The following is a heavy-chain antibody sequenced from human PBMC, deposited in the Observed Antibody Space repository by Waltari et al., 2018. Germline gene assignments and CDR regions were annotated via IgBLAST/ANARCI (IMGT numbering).Heavy chain of an antibody. J-gene: IGHJ3*02. Sequence: QVQLVQSGAEVKKPGASVKVSCKASGYTFTSYAMHWVRQAPGQRLEWMGWINAGNGNTKYSQEFQGRVTITRDTSASTAYMELSSLRSEDTAVYYCAMTTSPSDAFDIWGQGTMVTVSS. CDR1: GYTFTSYA. V-gene: IGHV1-3*03. CDR3: AMTTSPSDAFDI. D-gene: IGHD4-17*01. CDR2: INAGNGNT.